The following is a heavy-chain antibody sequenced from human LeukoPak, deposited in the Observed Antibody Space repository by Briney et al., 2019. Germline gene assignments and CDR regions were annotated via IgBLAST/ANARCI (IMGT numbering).Heavy chain of an antibody. CDR2: INHSGST. CDR3: ARGPRRHVVVVTARGHYFDY. CDR1: GGSFSGYY. D-gene: IGHD2-21*02. J-gene: IGHJ4*02. Sequence: SETLSLTCAVYGGSFSGYYWSWIRQPPGKGLEWIGEINHSGSTNYNPSLKSRVTISVDTSKNQFSLKLSSVTAADTAVYYCARGPRRHVVVVTARGHYFDYWGQGTLVTVSS. V-gene: IGHV4-34*01.